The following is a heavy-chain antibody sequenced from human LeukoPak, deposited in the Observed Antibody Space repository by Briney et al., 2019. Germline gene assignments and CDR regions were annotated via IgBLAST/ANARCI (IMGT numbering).Heavy chain of an antibody. CDR1: GYTFTSYD. D-gene: IGHD3-3*01. CDR2: MNPNSGNT. J-gene: IGHJ4*02. CDR3: ARDRRYYDFWSGYFDY. Sequence: ASVKVSCKASGYTFTSYDINWVRQATGQGLEWMGWMNPNSGNTGYAQKFQGRVTITRNTSISTAYMELSSLRSEDTAVYYCARDRRYYDFWSGYFDYWGQGTLVTVSS. V-gene: IGHV1-8*03.